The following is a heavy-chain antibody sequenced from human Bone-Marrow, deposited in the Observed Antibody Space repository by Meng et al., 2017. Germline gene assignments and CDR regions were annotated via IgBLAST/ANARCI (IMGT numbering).Heavy chain of an antibody. CDR2: FDPEDGDT. V-gene: IGHV1-24*01. CDR3: ATQSIIEMATIKGLYFDY. Sequence: ASVKVSCKVSGYTLTELSMHWVRQAPGQRLEWMGGFDPEDGDTIYAQKFQGRVTMTEDTSTDTAYMELSSLRSVDTAVYYCATQSIIEMATIKGLYFDYSGQGTLVTVSS. CDR1: GYTLTELS. J-gene: IGHJ4*02. D-gene: IGHD5-24*01.